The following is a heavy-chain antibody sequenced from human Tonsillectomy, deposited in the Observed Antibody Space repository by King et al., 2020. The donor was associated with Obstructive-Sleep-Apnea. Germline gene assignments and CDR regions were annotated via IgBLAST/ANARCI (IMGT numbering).Heavy chain of an antibody. Sequence: VQLVESGGGLVQPGRSLRLSCAASGFTCDDYAMHWVRQAPGKGLEWVSGISWNSGSIGYADSVKGRSPISRDNAKNSLHLQMNSLRAEDTALYYCAKDRGGYYGSGSSELDYWGQGALVTVSS. D-gene: IGHD3-10*01. CDR3: AKDRGGYYGSGSSELDY. CDR2: ISWNSGSI. V-gene: IGHV3-9*01. CDR1: GFTCDDYA. J-gene: IGHJ4*02.